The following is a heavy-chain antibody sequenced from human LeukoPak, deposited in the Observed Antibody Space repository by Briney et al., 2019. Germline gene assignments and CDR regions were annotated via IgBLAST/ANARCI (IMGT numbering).Heavy chain of an antibody. CDR2: IWYDGSNK. V-gene: IGHV3-33*01. Sequence: PGGSLRLSCAASGFTFSSYGMHWVRQAPGKGLEWVAVIWYDGSNKYYADSVKGRFTISRDNSKNTLYQQMNSLRAEDTAVYYCARDLEGATVEYYFDYWGQGTLVTASS. CDR3: ARDLEGATVEYYFDY. CDR1: GFTFSSYG. J-gene: IGHJ4*02. D-gene: IGHD1-26*01.